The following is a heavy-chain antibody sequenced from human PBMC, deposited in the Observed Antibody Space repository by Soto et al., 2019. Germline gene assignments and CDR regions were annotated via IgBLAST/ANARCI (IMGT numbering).Heavy chain of an antibody. CDR2: INAGNGNT. CDR3: ARVQYPNYCSGGSCYGWFDP. V-gene: IGHV1-3*01. D-gene: IGHD2-15*01. J-gene: IGHJ5*02. Sequence: ASVKVSCKASGYTFTSYAMHWVRQAPGQRLEWMGWINAGNGNTKYSQKFQGRVTITRDTSASTAYMELSSLRSEDTAVYYCARVQYPNYCSGGSCYGWFDPWGQGTLVTAPQ. CDR1: GYTFTSYA.